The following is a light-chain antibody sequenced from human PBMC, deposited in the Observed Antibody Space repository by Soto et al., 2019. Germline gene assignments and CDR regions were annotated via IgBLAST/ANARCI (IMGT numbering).Light chain of an antibody. V-gene: IGKV1-5*03. CDR2: KAS. Sequence: DIQMTQSPSTLSASVGDRVTITCRASQSISSWLAWYQQRPGKAPNLLIYKASSLESVVPSRFSGSGSGTEFTLTISSLQPDDFATYYCQHYHSYPWTFGQGTKVEIK. CDR1: QSISSW. J-gene: IGKJ1*01. CDR3: QHYHSYPWT.